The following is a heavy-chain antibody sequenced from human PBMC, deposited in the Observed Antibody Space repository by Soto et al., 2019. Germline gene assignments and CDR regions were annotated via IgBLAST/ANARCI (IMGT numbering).Heavy chain of an antibody. CDR1: GFSISRYA. V-gene: IGHV3-30*04. CDR2: IAYDGSNR. J-gene: IGHJ5*02. CDR3: ARDLQAGTDNVNWFAP. D-gene: IGHD1-1*01. Sequence: QVQLVESGGGVVQPGMSLRLSCAASGFSISRYAMHWVRQAQGKGLEWVAVIAYDGSNRWYADSAKGRFTISRDNSKNTVYLQMSSLRGEDTAVYYCARDLQAGTDNVNWFAPWGQGTRVTVSS.